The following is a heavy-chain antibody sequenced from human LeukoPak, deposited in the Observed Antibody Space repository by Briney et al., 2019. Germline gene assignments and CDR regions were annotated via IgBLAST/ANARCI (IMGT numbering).Heavy chain of an antibody. CDR2: IYSGGST. CDR1: GLTVSSNY. J-gene: IGHJ4*02. CDR3: AREGGSYYVFDY. Sequence: GGSLRLSCAASGLTVSSNYMSWVRQAPGKGLEWVSVIYSGGSTYYADSVKGRFTISRANSKNTLYLQMNSLRAEDTAVYYCAREGGSYYVFDYWGQGTLVTVSS. V-gene: IGHV3-66*02. D-gene: IGHD1-26*01.